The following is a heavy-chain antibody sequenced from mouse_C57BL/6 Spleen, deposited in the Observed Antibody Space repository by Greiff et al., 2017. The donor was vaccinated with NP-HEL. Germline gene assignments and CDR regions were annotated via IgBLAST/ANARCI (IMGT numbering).Heavy chain of an antibody. V-gene: IGHV1-50*01. CDR1: GYTFTSYW. Sequence: VQLQESGAELVKPGASVKLSCKASGYTFTSYWMQWVKQRPGQGLEWIGEIDPSDSYTNYNQKFKGKATLTVDTSSSTAYMQLSSLTSEDSAVYYCARRGMITTENYYAMDYWGQGTSVTVSS. J-gene: IGHJ4*01. CDR3: ARRGMITTENYYAMDY. CDR2: IDPSDSYT. D-gene: IGHD2-4*01.